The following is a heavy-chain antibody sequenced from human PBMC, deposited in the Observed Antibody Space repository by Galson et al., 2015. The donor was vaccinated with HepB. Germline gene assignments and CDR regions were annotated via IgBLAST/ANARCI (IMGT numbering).Heavy chain of an antibody. J-gene: IGHJ4*02. V-gene: IGHV1-18*04. CDR2: ISAYNGNT. CDR3: ARILGERLGELSSKVRADGFDY. CDR1: GYTFTSYG. D-gene: IGHD3-16*02. Sequence: SVKVSCKASGYTFTSYGISWVRQAPGQGLEWMGWISAYNGNTNYAQKLQGRVTMTTDTSTSTAYMELSSLRSEDTAVYYCARILGERLGELSSKVRADGFDYWGQGTLVTVSS.